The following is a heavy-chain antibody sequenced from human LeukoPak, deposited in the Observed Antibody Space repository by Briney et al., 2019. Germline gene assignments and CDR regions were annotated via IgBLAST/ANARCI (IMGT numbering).Heavy chain of an antibody. V-gene: IGHV3-13*01. CDR1: GFTFSSYD. Sequence: GGSLRLSCAASGFTFSSYDMHWVRPATGKGLEWVSAIGTAGDTYYPGSVKGRFTISRENAKNSLYLQMNSLRAGDTAVYYCARSRSGENAFDIWGQGTMVTVSS. D-gene: IGHD3-10*01. CDR2: IGTAGDT. CDR3: ARSRSGENAFDI. J-gene: IGHJ3*02.